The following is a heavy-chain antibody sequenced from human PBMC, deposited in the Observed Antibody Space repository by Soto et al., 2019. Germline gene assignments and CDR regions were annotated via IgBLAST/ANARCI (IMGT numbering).Heavy chain of an antibody. V-gene: IGHV2-5*01. D-gene: IGHD2-15*01. CDR1: GFSLSTSGVG. CDR2: IYWYDDK. Sequence: QITLKESGPTLVKPTQTLTLTCTFSGFSLSTSGVGVGWIRQPPGKALEWLALIYWYDDKRYSPSLKSRLTITKDTSKNQVFFIMTNVDPVDTATYYYAHKNSGGRYLYGVDVWGQGTTVTCSS. CDR3: AHKNSGGRYLYGVDV. J-gene: IGHJ6*02.